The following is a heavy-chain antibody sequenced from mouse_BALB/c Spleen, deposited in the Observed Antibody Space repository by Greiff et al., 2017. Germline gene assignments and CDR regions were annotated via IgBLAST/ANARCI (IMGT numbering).Heavy chain of an antibody. CDR1: GYSITSDYA. J-gene: IGHJ1*01. CDR2: ISYSGST. D-gene: IGHD2-10*02. V-gene: IGHV3-2*02. Sequence: EVQLVESGPGLVKPSQSLSLTCTVTGYSITSDYAWNWIRQFPGNKLEWMGYISYSGSTSYNPSLKSRISITRDTSKNQFFLQLNSVTTEDTATYYCAREAKYGNQYFDVWGAGTTVTVSS. CDR3: AREAKYGNQYFDV.